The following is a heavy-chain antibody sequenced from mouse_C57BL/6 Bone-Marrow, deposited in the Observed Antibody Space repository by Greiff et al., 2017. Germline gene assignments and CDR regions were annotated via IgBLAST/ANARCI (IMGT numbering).Heavy chain of an antibody. D-gene: IGHD2-14*01. J-gene: IGHJ2*01. CDR3: ARDGGTTGFDY. CDR2: SRNKANDYTT. Sequence: EVKLVESGGGLVQSGRSLRLSCATSGFTFSDLYMEWVRQAPGKGLEWIAASRNKANDYTTEYSASVKGRFIVSRDTSQSILYLQMNALRAEDTAIYYCARDGGTTGFDYWGQGTTLTVSS. V-gene: IGHV7-1*01. CDR1: GFTFSDLY.